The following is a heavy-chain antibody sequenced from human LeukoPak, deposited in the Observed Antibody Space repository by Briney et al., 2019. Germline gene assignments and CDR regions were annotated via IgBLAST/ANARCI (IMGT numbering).Heavy chain of an antibody. CDR3: ARDGSFDY. CDR2: ISANIGGT. V-gene: IGHV1-2*02. D-gene: IGHD5-12*01. J-gene: IGHJ4*02. Sequence: ASVKVSCKASGYTFTDYYIHWLRQAPGQGLEWMGWISANIGGTNYAQKFRGRVTMTKDTSISTAYMELSGLTSDDTAVYYCARDGSFDYWGQGTVVTVSS. CDR1: GYTFTDYY.